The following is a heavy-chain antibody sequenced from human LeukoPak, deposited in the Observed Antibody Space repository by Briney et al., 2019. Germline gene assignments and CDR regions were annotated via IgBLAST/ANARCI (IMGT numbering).Heavy chain of an antibody. CDR2: IYYSGST. CDR3: ARSSGWYNIFDY. V-gene: IGHV4-39*07. J-gene: IGHJ4*02. D-gene: IGHD6-19*01. Sequence: SETLSLTCTVSGGSISSSSYYWGWIRQPPGKGLEWIGSIYYSGSTYYNPSLKSQVTISVDTSKNQFSLKLSSATAADTAVYYCARSSGWYNIFDYWGQGTLVTVSS. CDR1: GGSISSSSYY.